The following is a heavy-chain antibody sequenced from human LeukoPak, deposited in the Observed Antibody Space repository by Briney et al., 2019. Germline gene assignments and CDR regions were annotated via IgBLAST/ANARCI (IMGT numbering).Heavy chain of an antibody. Sequence: PGGSLRLSCAASGFTFDDYAMHWVRQAPGKGLEWVSGISWNSGSIGYADSVKGRFTISRDNAKNSLYLQMNSLRAEDMALYYCLYSDDAFDIWGQGTMVTVSS. J-gene: IGHJ3*02. D-gene: IGHD2-21*01. CDR1: GFTFDDYA. CDR3: LYSDDAFDI. V-gene: IGHV3-9*03. CDR2: ISWNSGSI.